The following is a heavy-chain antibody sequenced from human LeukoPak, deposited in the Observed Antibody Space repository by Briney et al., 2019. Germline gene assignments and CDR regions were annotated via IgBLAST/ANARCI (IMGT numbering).Heavy chain of an antibody. V-gene: IGHV4-30-2*01. J-gene: IGHJ4*02. CDR3: ARGWYWGYYFDY. CDR2: IYHSGST. CDR1: GGSISSGGYS. Sequence: PSETLSLTCAVSGGSISSGGYSWSWIRQPPGKGLEWIGYIYHSGSTYYNPSLKSRVAISVDRSKNQFSLKLSSVTAADTAVYYCARGWYWGYYFDYWGQGTLVTVSS. D-gene: IGHD6-13*01.